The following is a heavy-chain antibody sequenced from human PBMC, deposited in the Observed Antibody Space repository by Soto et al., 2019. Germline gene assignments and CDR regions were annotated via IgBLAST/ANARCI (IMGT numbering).Heavy chain of an antibody. CDR1: GYTFTNYA. V-gene: IGHV1-3*05. CDR3: ARAWVVVTAPDY. Sequence: QVQLVQSGAEEKKPGASVKVSCKASGYTFTNYAMHWVRQAPGQRLEWMGWINAGNGNTKYSQKFQGRVTITRDTSASTAYMELISLRSEDTAVYYCARAWVVVTAPDYWGQGTLVTVSS. D-gene: IGHD2-21*02. CDR2: INAGNGNT. J-gene: IGHJ4*02.